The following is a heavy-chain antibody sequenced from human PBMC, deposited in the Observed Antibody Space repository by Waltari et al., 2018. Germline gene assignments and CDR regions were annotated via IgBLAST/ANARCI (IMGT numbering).Heavy chain of an antibody. CDR2: STDGGAYL. CDR3: ARALTTPNDF. J-gene: IGHJ4*02. D-gene: IGHD4-17*01. V-gene: IGHV3-21*03. CDR1: GFATPTFG. Sequence: EVQLVASGGGLAKPGGSLRLPCAASGFATPTFGLGWVRQAPGNGLEWVSSSTDGGAYLYYADSVRGRFTVSIDNAKNSLHLQMNNLRAEDTAVYYCARALTTPNDFWGQGTLVTVSS.